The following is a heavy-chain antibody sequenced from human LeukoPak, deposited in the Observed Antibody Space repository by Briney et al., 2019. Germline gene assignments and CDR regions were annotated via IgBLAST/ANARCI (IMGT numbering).Heavy chain of an antibody. D-gene: IGHD4-11*01. CDR2: INWNGGRT. CDR1: GFTFDVYG. Sequence: GGSLRLSCAASGFTFDVYGMSWVRQPPGKGLEWVSGINWNGGRTDYAHSVKGRFTISRDNAKNSLYLQMNSLRAEDTALYYCARYDYSNYVGYYDHWGQGTLVTVSS. V-gene: IGHV3-20*04. CDR3: ARYDYSNYVGYYDH. J-gene: IGHJ4*02.